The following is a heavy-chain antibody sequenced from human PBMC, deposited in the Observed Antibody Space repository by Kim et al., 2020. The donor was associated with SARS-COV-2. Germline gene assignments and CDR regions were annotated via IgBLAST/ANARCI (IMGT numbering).Heavy chain of an antibody. D-gene: IGHD6-13*01. J-gene: IGHJ4*02. Sequence: YSPSFQGQVTISADKSISTAYLQWSSLKASDTAMYYCARSQSGYSSSWYYWGQGTLVTVSS. CDR3: ARSQSGYSSSWYY. V-gene: IGHV5-51*01.